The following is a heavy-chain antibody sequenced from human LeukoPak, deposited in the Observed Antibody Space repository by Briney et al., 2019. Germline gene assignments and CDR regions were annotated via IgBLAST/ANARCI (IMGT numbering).Heavy chain of an antibody. CDR1: GFPFSSYA. V-gene: IGHV3-23*01. CDR3: AREPLSVGHYPGFDY. CDR2: ISASGRTT. Sequence: PGGSLRLSCPGSGFPFSSYAMSWVRQAPGKGLEWVSGISASGRTTFHADSVKGRFTISRDNSRNTLYLQTNSLRAEDTAVYYCAREPLSVGHYPGFDYWGRGTLVTVSS. J-gene: IGHJ4*02. D-gene: IGHD1-14*01.